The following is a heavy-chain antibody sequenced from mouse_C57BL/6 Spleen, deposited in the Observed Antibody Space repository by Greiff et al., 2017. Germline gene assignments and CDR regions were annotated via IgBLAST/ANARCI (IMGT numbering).Heavy chain of an antibody. D-gene: IGHD4-1*01. J-gene: IGHJ3*01. CDR1: GFTFSDYG. V-gene: IGHV5-17*01. Sequence: EVQLVESGGGLVKPGGSLKLSCAASGFTFSDYGMHWVRQAPEKGLEWVAYISSGSSTIYYADTVKGRFTISRDNAKNTLFLQMTSLRSEDTAMYYCARGTGFAWFAYWGQGTLVTVSA. CDR3: ARGTGFAWFAY. CDR2: ISSGSSTI.